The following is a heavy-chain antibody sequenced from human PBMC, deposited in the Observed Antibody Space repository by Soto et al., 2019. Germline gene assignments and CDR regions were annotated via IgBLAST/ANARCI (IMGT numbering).Heavy chain of an antibody. J-gene: IGHJ5*02. CDR1: GGSISSGGYY. Sequence: PSETLSLTCTVSGGSISSGGYYWSWIRQHPGKGLEWIGYIYYSGSTYYNPSLKSRVTISVDTSKNQFSLKLSSVTAADTAVYYCARGRGGSTVGNWFDPWGQGTLVTVSS. D-gene: IGHD4-17*01. CDR3: ARGRGGSTVGNWFDP. CDR2: IYYSGST. V-gene: IGHV4-31*03.